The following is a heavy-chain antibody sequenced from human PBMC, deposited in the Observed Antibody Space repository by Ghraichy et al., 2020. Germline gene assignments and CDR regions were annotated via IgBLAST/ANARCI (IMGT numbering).Heavy chain of an antibody. V-gene: IGHV4-61*01. J-gene: IGHJ4*02. CDR1: GASVSSGYYY. Sequence: SETLSLTCTFPGASVSSGYYYWSWIRQPPGKELEWIGLISYSGGATYNYSLRSRVTISVDTSKNQFSLKLNSVTAADTAVYYCARFYGSGTYEIFDYWGQGTLVTVSS. CDR2: ISYSGGA. D-gene: IGHD3-10*01. CDR3: ARFYGSGTYEIFDY.